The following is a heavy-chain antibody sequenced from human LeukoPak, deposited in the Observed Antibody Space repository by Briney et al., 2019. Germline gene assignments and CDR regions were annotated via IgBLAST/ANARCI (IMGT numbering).Heavy chain of an antibody. CDR3: VTPGAYSSGWYFDY. J-gene: IGHJ4*02. Sequence: ASVKVSCKASGYTFTGYYMHWVRQAPGKGLEWMGGFDPEDGETIYAQKFQGRVTMTEDTSTDTAYMELSSLRSEDTAVYYCVTPGAYSSGWYFDYWGQGTLVTVSS. D-gene: IGHD6-19*01. V-gene: IGHV1-24*01. CDR2: FDPEDGET. CDR1: GYTFTGYY.